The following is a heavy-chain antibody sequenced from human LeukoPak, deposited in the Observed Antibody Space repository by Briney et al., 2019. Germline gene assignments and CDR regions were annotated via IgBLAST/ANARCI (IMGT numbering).Heavy chain of an antibody. Sequence: ASVKVSCKASGGTFSSYAISWVRQAPGQGLEWMGGIIPIFGTANYAQKFQGRVTITADKSTSTAYMELSSLRSEDTAVYYCARVERGYSGYVYHYYYMDVWGKGTTVTVSS. CDR1: GGTFSSYA. CDR3: ARVERGYSGYVYHYYYMDV. J-gene: IGHJ6*03. V-gene: IGHV1-69*06. CDR2: IIPIFGTA. D-gene: IGHD5-12*01.